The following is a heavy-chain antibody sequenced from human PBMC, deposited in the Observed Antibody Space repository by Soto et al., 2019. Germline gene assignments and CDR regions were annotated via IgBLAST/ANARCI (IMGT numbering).Heavy chain of an antibody. V-gene: IGHV1-8*01. CDR3: ARERTGTTSNWFDP. CDR1: GYTFTSYD. D-gene: IGHD1-7*01. J-gene: IGHJ5*02. Sequence: QVKLVQSGAEVKKPGASVKVSCKASGYTFTSYDINWVRQATGQGLEWMGWMNPNSGNTGYAQKFQGRVTMTRNTSISTAYMELSSLRSEDTAVYYCARERTGTTSNWFDPWGQGTLVTVSS. CDR2: MNPNSGNT.